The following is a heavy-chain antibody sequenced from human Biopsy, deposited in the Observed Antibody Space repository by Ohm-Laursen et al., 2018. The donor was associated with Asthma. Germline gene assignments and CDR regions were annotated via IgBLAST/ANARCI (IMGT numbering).Heavy chain of an antibody. CDR1: GFAVSRDH. CDR3: ARGDGSNWSHYYFDY. Sequence: SLRLSCTASGFAVSRDHMFWVRQAPGKGLEWVSVIYSGGTSHTADSVRGRITISRDYSKNTLYLQMHSLRAEDMAVYYCARGDGSNWSHYYFDYWGQGTLVTVSS. CDR2: IYSGGTS. J-gene: IGHJ4*02. D-gene: IGHD4-23*01. V-gene: IGHV3-53*01.